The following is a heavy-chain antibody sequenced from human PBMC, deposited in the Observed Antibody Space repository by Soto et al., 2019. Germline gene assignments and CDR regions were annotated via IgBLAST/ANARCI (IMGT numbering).Heavy chain of an antibody. Sequence: SETLSLTCAVSGGSISSGDWWSWVRQPPGERLEWIGEIFHDGTTNYNPSLKSRVTISVDKSKNQFSLNLSSVTAADTAVYYCARTPYYYGSGSYYPDYYYYGMDVWGQGTTVTVSS. CDR3: ARTPYYYGSGSYYPDYYYYGMDV. J-gene: IGHJ6*02. D-gene: IGHD3-10*01. V-gene: IGHV4-4*02. CDR2: IFHDGTT. CDR1: GGSISSGDW.